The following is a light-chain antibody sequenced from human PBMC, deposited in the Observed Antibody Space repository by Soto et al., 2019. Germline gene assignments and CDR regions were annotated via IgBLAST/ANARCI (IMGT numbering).Light chain of an antibody. CDR1: SGSVSTNNY. CDR2: STY. V-gene: IGLV8-61*01. J-gene: IGLJ3*02. CDR3: VLYMGSGIWV. Sequence: QTVVTQEPSFSVSPGATVTLTCGLSSGSVSTNNYPSWYQQTPGQAPRTLIYSTYTRSSGVPDRFSASILGNKAALTSTGAQADDESDYYCVLYMGSGIWVFGGGTKVTV.